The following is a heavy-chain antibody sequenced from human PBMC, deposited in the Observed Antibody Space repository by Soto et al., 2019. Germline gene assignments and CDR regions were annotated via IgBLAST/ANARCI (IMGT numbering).Heavy chain of an antibody. Sequence: PSETLFLTCTASIDSISGVYSTCIRPSAATVLEWTGPIYSSGATNYNPSLTGRVIMSLDTSKNQFSLKLTAVTAAHTAVYYCARASQCKPYFDGFAWLDYWAQGTLVTVSS. D-gene: IGHD3-9*01. CDR2: IYSSGAT. V-gene: IGHV4-4*07. CDR1: IDSISGVY. CDR3: ARASQCKPYFDGFAWLDY. J-gene: IGHJ4*02.